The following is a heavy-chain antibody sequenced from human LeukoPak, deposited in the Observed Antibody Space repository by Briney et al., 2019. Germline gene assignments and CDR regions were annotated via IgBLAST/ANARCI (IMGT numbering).Heavy chain of an antibody. J-gene: IGHJ3*02. CDR2: IYYSGST. D-gene: IGHD1-26*01. CDR3: ARVRFLSGSYSSWDVGLVAFDN. CDR1: GGSISNSNSY. V-gene: IGHV4-39*07. Sequence: PSETLSLTCTVSGGSISNSNSYWGWIRQSPGKGLEWIANIYYSGSTYYNPSLKSRVTISVDTSKNQFSLKLSSVTAAYTAVYYCARVRFLSGSYSSWDVGLVAFDNWGQGTMVTVSS.